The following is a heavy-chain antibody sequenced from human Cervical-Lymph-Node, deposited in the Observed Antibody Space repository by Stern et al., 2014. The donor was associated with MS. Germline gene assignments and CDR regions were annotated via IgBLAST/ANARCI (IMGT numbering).Heavy chain of an antibody. CDR3: ARNDAYRYGWVAGFDF. J-gene: IGHJ4*02. CDR1: GGSVTSGNHY. Sequence: QVQLQESGPGLVKPSETLSLTCTVSGGSVTSGNHYCNWIRQTPGKGLEWIGSVFYSGITKYNPSLESRVTISVETSKNQFSLSLTSVTAADTAVYYCARNDAYRYGWVAGFDFWGQGVLVTVSS. D-gene: IGHD5-18*01. CDR2: VFYSGIT. V-gene: IGHV4-61*01.